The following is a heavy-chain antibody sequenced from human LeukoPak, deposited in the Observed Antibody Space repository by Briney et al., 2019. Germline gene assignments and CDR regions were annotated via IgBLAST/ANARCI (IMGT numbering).Heavy chain of an antibody. D-gene: IGHD3-10*01. V-gene: IGHV3-30*02. CDR2: IRNDGSDK. J-gene: IGHJ4*02. CDR3: AKDRAFGQFLWGNDY. Sequence: GGSLRLSCAASGFTFSSYAMHWVRQAPGKGLEWVAFIRNDGSDKYHAVSVKGRFTISRDNSKNTLYLQMNSLRAEDTALYYCAKDRAFGQFLWGNDYWGQGTLVTVSS. CDR1: GFTFSSYA.